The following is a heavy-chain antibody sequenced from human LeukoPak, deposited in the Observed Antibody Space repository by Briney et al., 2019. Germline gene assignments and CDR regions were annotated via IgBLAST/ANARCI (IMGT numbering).Heavy chain of an antibody. J-gene: IGHJ4*02. CDR1: GGSISSYY. CDR3: AKLRGYSGYDIGGFYDF. Sequence: ETLSLTCTVSGGSISSYYWSWIRQPPGKGLEWMAIIWPDDSDTRYSRSFEGQVIISADKSINTAYLQWGSLKASDTATYYCAKLRGYSGYDIGGFYDFWGQGTLVTVSS. CDR2: IWPDDSDT. D-gene: IGHD5-12*01. V-gene: IGHV5-51*01.